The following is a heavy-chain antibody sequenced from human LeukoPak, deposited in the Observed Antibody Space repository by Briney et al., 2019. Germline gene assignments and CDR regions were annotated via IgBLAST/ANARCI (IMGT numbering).Heavy chain of an antibody. V-gene: IGHV4-4*07. CDR1: GGSVSSYY. CDR3: ARDRRGYFDY. CDR2: SYTGGST. Sequence: SETLSLTCTVSGGSVSSYYWSWIRQPAGKGLEWIGRSYTGGSTNYNPSLKSRVTMSVDTSKNQFSLKLSAVAAADTAVYYCARDRRGYFDYWGQGTLVTVSS. J-gene: IGHJ4*02.